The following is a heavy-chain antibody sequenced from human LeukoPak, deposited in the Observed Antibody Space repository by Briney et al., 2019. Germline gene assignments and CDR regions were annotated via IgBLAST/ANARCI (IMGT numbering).Heavy chain of an antibody. CDR3: VSHRSISAAVPRYFDP. J-gene: IGHJ5*02. CDR1: GGSISTGNYY. D-gene: IGHD6-13*01. CDR2: IYYSGST. Sequence: PSETLSLTCTVSGGSISTGNYYWGWIRQPPGKGLEWIGSIYYSGSTFDNPSLKSRVTMSVDTSKNHFSMRLNSVTAADTAVYYCVSHRSISAAVPRYFDPWGQGTLVTVSS. V-gene: IGHV4-39*02.